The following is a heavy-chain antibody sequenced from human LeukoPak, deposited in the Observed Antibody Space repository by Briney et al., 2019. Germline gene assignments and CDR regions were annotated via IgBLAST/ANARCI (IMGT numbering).Heavy chain of an antibody. CDR1: GFTFSSYW. CDR2: IWYDGSKI. V-gene: IGHV3-33*08. CDR3: ARDRGSGNYYGGYFDY. Sequence: GGSLRLSCAASGFTFSSYWMSWVRQAPGKGLEWVAVIWYDGSKIYYADSVKGRFTISRDNSKSTLYLQMNSLRAEDTAVYYCARDRGSGNYYGGYFDYWGQGTLVTVSS. D-gene: IGHD3-22*01. J-gene: IGHJ4*02.